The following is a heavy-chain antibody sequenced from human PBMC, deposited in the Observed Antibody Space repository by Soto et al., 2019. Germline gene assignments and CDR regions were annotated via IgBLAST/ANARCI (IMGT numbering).Heavy chain of an antibody. CDR3: AKEIYREQLDYYYYGMDV. CDR1: GFTFSSYG. D-gene: IGHD6-6*01. Sequence: GESLKISCAASGFTFSSYGMHWVRQAPGKGLEWVAVISYDGSNKYYADSVKGRFTISRDNSKNTLYLQMNSLRAEDTAGYYCAKEIYREQLDYYYYGMDVWGQGTTVTVSS. J-gene: IGHJ6*02. V-gene: IGHV3-30*18. CDR2: ISYDGSNK.